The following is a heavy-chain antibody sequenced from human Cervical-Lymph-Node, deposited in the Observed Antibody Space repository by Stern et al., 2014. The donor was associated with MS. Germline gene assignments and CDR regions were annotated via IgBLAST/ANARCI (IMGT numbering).Heavy chain of an antibody. CDR1: GFTFSSYS. V-gene: IGHV3-21*01. CDR2: ITGSGSYI. J-gene: IGHJ4*02. CDR3: ARDLQQQLEYYFDY. Sequence: EDQLVESGGGLVKPGGSLRLSCAASGFTFSSYSMNWVRQAPGKGLEWVSSITGSGSYIYYADSVKGRFTISRDNAKNSLYLQMDSLRAEDTAVYYCARDLQQQLEYYFDYWGQGTLVTVSS. D-gene: IGHD6-13*01.